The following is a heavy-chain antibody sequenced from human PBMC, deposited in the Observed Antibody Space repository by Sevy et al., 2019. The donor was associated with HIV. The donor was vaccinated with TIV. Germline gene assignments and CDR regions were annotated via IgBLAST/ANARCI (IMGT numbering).Heavy chain of an antibody. CDR1: GYTFTSYG. D-gene: IGHD6-19*01. V-gene: IGHV1-18*04. Sequence: ASVKVSCKASGYTFTSYGISWVRQAPGQGLEWMGCISAYKGNTNYAQKLQGRVTMTTDTSTSTAYMELRSLRSDDTAVYYCARESSGWGKAQFDYWGQGTLVTVSS. CDR3: ARESSGWGKAQFDY. CDR2: ISAYKGNT. J-gene: IGHJ4*02.